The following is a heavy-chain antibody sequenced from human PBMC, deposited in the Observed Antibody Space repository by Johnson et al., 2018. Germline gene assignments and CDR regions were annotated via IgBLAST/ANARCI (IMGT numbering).Heavy chain of an antibody. J-gene: IGHJ6*02. D-gene: IGHD1-14*01. V-gene: IGHV3-20*04. CDR3: ARAGTGYYYGMDV. Sequence: VQLVESGGGVVRXGGSLRLXCAASGFTFDDYGMSWVRQAPGKGLEWVSGINGNGGSTGYADSVKGRFTISRDNAKNSLYLQMNSLRADETALYYCARAGTGYYYGMDVWGQGTTVTVSS. CDR2: INGNGGST. CDR1: GFTFDDYG.